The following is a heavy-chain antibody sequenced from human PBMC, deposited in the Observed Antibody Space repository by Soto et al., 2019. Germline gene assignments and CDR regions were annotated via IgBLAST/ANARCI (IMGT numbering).Heavy chain of an antibody. J-gene: IGHJ5*02. CDR2: TYFRSKWYN. CDR1: GYSVPRNTAS. Sequence: ETLSITCTLSGYSVPRNTASWIWIRQTPSRGLEWLGRTYFRSKWYNDYAVSVKSRIIINPDTSNNQFSLQLNSVTPEDTAVYFCAKGDNLGPKTGYAFDPWGQGIMVTVSS. V-gene: IGHV6-1*01. CDR3: AKGDNLGPKTGYAFDP. D-gene: IGHD5-12*01.